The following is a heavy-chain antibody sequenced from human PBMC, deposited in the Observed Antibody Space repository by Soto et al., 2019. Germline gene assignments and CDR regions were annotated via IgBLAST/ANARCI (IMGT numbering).Heavy chain of an antibody. Sequence: SETLSPTCTVSGASISRSSYYWGWIRQPPGKGLEWIGSIYYSGSTYYNPSLKSRVTIFVDTSRNQFSLKLSSVTAADTAVYYCAREEGYHYGMDVWGQGTTVAAP. CDR3: AREEGYHYGMDV. CDR1: GASISRSSYY. V-gene: IGHV4-39*02. CDR2: IYYSGST. J-gene: IGHJ6*02.